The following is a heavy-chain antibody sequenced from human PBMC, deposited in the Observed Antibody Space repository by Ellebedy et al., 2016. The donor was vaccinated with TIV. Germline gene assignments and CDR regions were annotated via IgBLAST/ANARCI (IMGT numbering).Heavy chain of an antibody. CDR2: IYYSGST. J-gene: IGHJ4*02. Sequence: SETLSLTCTVSGGSISSYYWSWIRQPPGKGLEWIGYIYYSGSTNYNLSLKSRVTIPVDTSKNQFSLKLSSVTAADTAVYYCARVIGLLDCDGATCSPPPPLDYWGQGTLVTVSS. V-gene: IGHV4-59*08. CDR3: ARVIGLLDCDGATCSPPPPLDY. CDR1: GGSISSYY. D-gene: IGHD2-21*01.